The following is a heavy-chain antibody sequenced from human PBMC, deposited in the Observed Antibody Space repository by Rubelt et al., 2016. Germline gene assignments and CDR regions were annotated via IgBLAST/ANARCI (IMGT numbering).Heavy chain of an antibody. J-gene: IGHJ4*02. D-gene: IGHD2-21*01. V-gene: IGHV4-59*08. CDR3: ARRPYGGGDCYFFDY. CDR2: INHSGST. CDR1: GGSISSYY. Sequence: QVQLQESGPGLVKPSETLSLTCTVSGGSISSYYWSWIRQPPGKGLEWIGEINHSGSTTYNPSLKSRVTISVDTSKNHVPRKLSSVTASDTAVYYCARRPYGGGDCYFFDYWGQGILVTVSS.